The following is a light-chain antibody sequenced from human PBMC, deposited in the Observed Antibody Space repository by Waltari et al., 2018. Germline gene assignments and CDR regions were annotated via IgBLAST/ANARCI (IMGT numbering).Light chain of an antibody. CDR2: DTS. CDR3: QQHHNWPVA. CDR1: QSVNWY. V-gene: IGKV3-11*01. Sequence: EIVLTQSPATLSLSPGERATLSCRASQSVNWYLAWYQQRPGQAPRLLIFDTSSRAAGIPDRFSGSGSGTDFRLTISRLEPDDSAVYYCQQHHNWPVAFGGGTKVEIK. J-gene: IGKJ4*01.